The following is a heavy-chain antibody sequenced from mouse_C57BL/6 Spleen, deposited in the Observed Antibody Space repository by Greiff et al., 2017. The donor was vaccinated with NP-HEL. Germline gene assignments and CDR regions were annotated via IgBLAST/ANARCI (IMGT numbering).Heavy chain of an antibody. CDR1: GFTFSDYG. V-gene: IGHV5-17*01. Sequence: EVKLVESGGGLVKPGGSLKLSCAASGFTFSDYGMHWVRQAPEKGLEWVAYISSGSSTIYYADTVKGRFTISRDNAKNTLFLQMTSLRSEDTAMYYCERYYDYDEGFAYWGQGTLVTVSA. D-gene: IGHD2-4*01. CDR2: ISSGSSTI. J-gene: IGHJ3*01. CDR3: ERYYDYDEGFAY.